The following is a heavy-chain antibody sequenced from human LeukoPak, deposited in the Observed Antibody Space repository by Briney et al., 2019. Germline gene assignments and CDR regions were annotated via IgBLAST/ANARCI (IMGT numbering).Heavy chain of an antibody. CDR3: AKGGGGRLMYYYYMDV. D-gene: IGHD3-16*01. Sequence: GRSLRLSCAASGFTFSSYAMHWVRQAPGKGLEWVAVISYDGSNKYYADSVKGRFTISRDNAKNSLYLQMNSLRAEDMALYYCAKGGGGRLMYYYYMDVWGKGTTVTVSS. CDR2: ISYDGSNK. J-gene: IGHJ6*03. V-gene: IGHV3-30*04. CDR1: GFTFSSYA.